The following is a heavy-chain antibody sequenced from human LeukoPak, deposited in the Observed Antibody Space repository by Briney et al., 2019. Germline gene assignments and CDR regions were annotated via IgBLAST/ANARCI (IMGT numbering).Heavy chain of an antibody. D-gene: IGHD2-15*01. CDR1: GYTFTSYG. CDR2: ISAYNGNT. J-gene: IGHJ3*02. V-gene: IGHV1-18*01. CDR3: ASCSGGSCYPREDAFDI. Sequence: ASVKVSCKASGYTFTSYGISWVRQAPGQGLEWMGWISAYNGNTNYAQKLQGRVTMTTDTSTSTAYMELRSLRSDDTAVYYCASCSGGSCYPREDAFDIWGQGTMVTVSS.